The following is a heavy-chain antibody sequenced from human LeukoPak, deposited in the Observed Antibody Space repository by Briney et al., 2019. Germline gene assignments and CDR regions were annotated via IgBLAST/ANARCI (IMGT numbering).Heavy chain of an antibody. J-gene: IGHJ5*02. CDR2: INPISGGT. CDR3: ARDIGNGRTNWFDR. D-gene: IGHD1-26*01. CDR1: GYTFIGYY. Sequence: RASVRVSCKASGYTFIGYYIHWVRPAPGQGLEWMGWINPISGGTNYAQKFQGRVTVTRDTSISTAYMELSRLKSDDTALYYCARDIGNGRTNWFDRWGQGTLVTVSS. V-gene: IGHV1-2*02.